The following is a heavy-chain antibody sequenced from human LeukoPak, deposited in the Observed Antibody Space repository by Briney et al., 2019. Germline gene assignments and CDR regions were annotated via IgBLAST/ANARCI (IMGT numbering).Heavy chain of an antibody. V-gene: IGHV1-18*04. Sequence: ASVKVSCKASGYTFTSYGISWARQAPGQGLEWMGWISAYNGNTNYAQKLQGRVTMTTDTSTSTAYMELRSLRSDDTAVYYCASGEGYCSGGSCALEYYFDYWGQGTLVTVSS. J-gene: IGHJ4*02. CDR2: ISAYNGNT. CDR3: ASGEGYCSGGSCALEYYFDY. D-gene: IGHD2-15*01. CDR1: GYTFTSYG.